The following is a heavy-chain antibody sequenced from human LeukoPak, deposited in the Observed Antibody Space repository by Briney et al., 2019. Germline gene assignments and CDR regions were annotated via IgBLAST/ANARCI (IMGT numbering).Heavy chain of an antibody. CDR3: ARDSSWYVDYYYMDV. CDR1: GYTFTSYG. CDR2: ISAYNGNT. J-gene: IGHJ6*03. Sequence: ASVKVSCKASGYTFTSYGISWVRQAPGQGLEWMGWISAYNGNTNYAQKLQGRVTMTTDTSTSTAYMELRSLRSDDTAVYYCARDSSWYVDYYYMDVWGKGTTVTVSS. D-gene: IGHD6-13*01. V-gene: IGHV1-18*01.